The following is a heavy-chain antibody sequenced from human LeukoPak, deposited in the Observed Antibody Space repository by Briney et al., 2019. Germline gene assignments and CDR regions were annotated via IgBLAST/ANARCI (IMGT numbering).Heavy chain of an antibody. V-gene: IGHV3-11*01. Sequence: GGSLRLSCAASGFTFGDYYMTWIRQAPGKGLEWLSFISSRGDSLYYADSVRGRFTISRDNANNSLFLQMNSLRAEDTAVYYCAREVVIVPDYFYYGLDVWGQGTTVSVSS. J-gene: IGHJ6*02. D-gene: IGHD2/OR15-2a*01. CDR1: GFTFGDYY. CDR3: AREVVIVPDYFYYGLDV. CDR2: ISSRGDSL.